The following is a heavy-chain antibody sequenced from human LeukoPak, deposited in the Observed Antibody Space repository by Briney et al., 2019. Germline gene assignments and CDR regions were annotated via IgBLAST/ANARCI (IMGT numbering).Heavy chain of an antibody. Sequence: PSETLSLTCAVYGGSFSGYYWSWIRQPPGKGLEWIGEINHSGSTNYNPSLKSRVTTSVDTSKNQFSLKLSSVTAADTAVYHCARFIKGVHCGGDCSPPPGGPTNAFDIWGQGTMVTVSS. CDR2: INHSGST. D-gene: IGHD2-21*01. V-gene: IGHV4-34*01. CDR3: ARFIKGVHCGGDCSPPPGGPTNAFDI. CDR1: GGSFSGYY. J-gene: IGHJ3*02.